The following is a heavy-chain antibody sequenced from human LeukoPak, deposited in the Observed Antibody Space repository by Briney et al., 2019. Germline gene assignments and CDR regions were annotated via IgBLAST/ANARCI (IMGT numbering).Heavy chain of an antibody. D-gene: IGHD6-13*01. Sequence: GSLRLSCAASGFTFSSYGMSWVRQAPGKGLEWVSAISGSDNTTSYADSVKGRFTISRDNSKNTLYLQMNSLRAEDTAVYYCARGGYSSSWYYVDYWGQGTLVTVSS. CDR2: ISGSDNTT. CDR3: ARGGYSSSWYYVDY. CDR1: GFTFSSYG. V-gene: IGHV3-23*01. J-gene: IGHJ4*02.